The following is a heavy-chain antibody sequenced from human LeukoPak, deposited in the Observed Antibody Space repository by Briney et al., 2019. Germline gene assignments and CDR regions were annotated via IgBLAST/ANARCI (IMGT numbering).Heavy chain of an antibody. J-gene: IGHJ4*02. V-gene: IGHV1-2*02. CDR1: GYTFTGYY. CDR3: TRLGGGSSWSNFDF. Sequence: ASVKVSCKASGYTFTGYYMHWVRQAPGQGLEWMGWISPNSGATNYAQKFQARVTMTGDTSISTAYMELSSLRSDDTAVYYCTRLGGGSSWSNFDFWGQGTLVTVSS. CDR2: ISPNSGAT. D-gene: IGHD6-13*01.